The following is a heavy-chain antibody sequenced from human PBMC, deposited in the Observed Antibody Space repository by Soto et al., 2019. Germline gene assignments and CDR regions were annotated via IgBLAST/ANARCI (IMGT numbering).Heavy chain of an antibody. CDR1: GFTFSSYA. Sequence: EVQLLESGGGLVQPGGSLRLSCAASGFTFSSYAMSWVRQAPGKGLEWVSAISGSGGNTYYADSVKGRFTISRDNSKNTFCQQMNSLEGEGTVGYYCAKEGQQLGGWYFDYWGQGTLVTVSS. CDR3: AKEGQQLGGWYFDY. J-gene: IGHJ4*02. D-gene: IGHD6-13*01. V-gene: IGHV3-23*01. CDR2: ISGSGGNT.